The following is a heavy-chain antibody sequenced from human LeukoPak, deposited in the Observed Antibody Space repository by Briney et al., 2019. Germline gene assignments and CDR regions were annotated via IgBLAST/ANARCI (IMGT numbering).Heavy chain of an antibody. V-gene: IGHV1-46*01. CDR3: ARDAPNPNYYDSSGYFDY. CDR1: GYTSTSYY. D-gene: IGHD3-22*01. J-gene: IGHJ4*02. Sequence: GASVKVSCKASGYTSTSYYIHWVRQAPGQGLEWMGIINPSGGSTSYAQKFQGRVTMTRDTSTSTVYMELSSLRSEDTAVYYCARDAPNPNYYDSSGYFDYWGQGTLVTVSS. CDR2: INPSGGST.